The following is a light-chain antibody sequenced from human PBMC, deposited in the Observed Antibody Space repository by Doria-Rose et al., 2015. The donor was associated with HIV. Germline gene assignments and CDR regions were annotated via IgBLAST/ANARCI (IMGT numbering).Light chain of an antibody. J-gene: IGKJ1*01. CDR1: QSFSSTY. Sequence: DIVPTQSPGTLSLSPGERATLSCRASQSFSSTYLAWYQQKPGQAPSLLIYDGSTRATGIPDRFSASGSGTDSTLTINRLEPEDFALYYCHQYGTSWTFGQGTKVEI. V-gene: IGKV3-20*01. CDR3: HQYGTSWT. CDR2: DGS.